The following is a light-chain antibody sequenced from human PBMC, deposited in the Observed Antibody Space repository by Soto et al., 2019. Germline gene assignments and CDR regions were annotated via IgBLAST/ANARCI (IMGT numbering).Light chain of an antibody. CDR1: QSVSRSN. CDR2: GTS. V-gene: IGKV3-20*01. J-gene: IGKJ5*01. CDR3: EQYGSSPPSIT. Sequence: LAPGERATVSCRASQSVSRSNLAWYQHKPGQAPRLLIYGTSNRATGIPDRFTGSGSGTDLTLTISSLEPEDFAVYYCEQYGSSPPSITFGQGTRLEIK.